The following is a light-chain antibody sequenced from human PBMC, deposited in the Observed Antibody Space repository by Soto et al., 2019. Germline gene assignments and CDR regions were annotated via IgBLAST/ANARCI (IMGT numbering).Light chain of an antibody. J-gene: IGKJ4*01. CDR2: GAS. CDR1: QSVDTTF. Sequence: EIVLTQSPGSLSLSPGQRATLSCRASQSVDTTFFAWYQKKPGQAPRLLIQGASKRATGIPDRFSGSGSGTDFTLIISRLEPEDFAVYCCQQYNNWPLTFGGGTKVDIK. CDR3: QQYNNWPLT. V-gene: IGKV3-20*01.